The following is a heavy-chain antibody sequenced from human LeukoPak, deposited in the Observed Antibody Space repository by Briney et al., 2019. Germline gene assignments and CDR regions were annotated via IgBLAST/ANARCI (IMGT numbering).Heavy chain of an antibody. V-gene: IGHV3-21*01. CDR1: GFVFNDYS. CDR2: ISNSSGHI. Sequence: PGGSLRLSCAASGFVFNDYSMNWVRQAPGKGLEWISYISNSSGHIFYADSVKGRFTVSRDNAKNSLFLQMNTLTAEDTAVYYCVRDEVTPTPFPFDHWGQGTLVTVSS. J-gene: IGHJ4*02. D-gene: IGHD2/OR15-2a*01. CDR3: VRDEVTPTPFPFDH.